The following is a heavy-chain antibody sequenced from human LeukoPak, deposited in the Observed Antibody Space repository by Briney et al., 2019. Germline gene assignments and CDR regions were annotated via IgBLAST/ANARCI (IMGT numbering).Heavy chain of an antibody. D-gene: IGHD6-13*01. CDR1: GFTFSTYS. J-gene: IGHJ6*03. CDR3: ARDPVSSWPDYYYYYYMDV. V-gene: IGHV3-48*01. CDR2: ISSSSSTI. Sequence: GGSLRLSCAASGFTFSTYSMNWVRQAPGKGLEWVSYISSSSSTIYYADSVKGRFTISRDNAKNSLYLQMNSLRAEDTAVYYCARDPVSSWPDYYYYYYMDVWGKGTTVTVSS.